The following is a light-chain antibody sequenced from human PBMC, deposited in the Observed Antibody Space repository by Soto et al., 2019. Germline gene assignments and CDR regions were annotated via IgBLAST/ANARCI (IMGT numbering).Light chain of an antibody. CDR2: AAS. CDR3: QQNYSGPRT. Sequence: DFQMTQSPFSLSASVGDRVTITCRASQSINNYLNWYQQKPGKAPNLLIYAASNLESGVPSRFSGSGFGTHFTLTISSLHPEDFATYYCQQNYSGPRTFGGGTKVDIK. V-gene: IGKV1-39*01. J-gene: IGKJ4*01. CDR1: QSINNY.